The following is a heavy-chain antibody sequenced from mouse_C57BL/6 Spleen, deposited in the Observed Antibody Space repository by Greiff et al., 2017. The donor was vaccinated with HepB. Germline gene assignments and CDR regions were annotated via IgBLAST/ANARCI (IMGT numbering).Heavy chain of an antibody. V-gene: IGHV5-16*01. Sequence: EVQVVESEGGLVQPGSSMKLSCTASGFTFSDYYMAWVRQVPEKGLEWVANINYDGSSTYYLDSLKSRFIISRDNAKNILYLQMSSLKSEDTATYYCARARYYGSFDYWGQGTTLTVSS. CDR3: ARARYYGSFDY. D-gene: IGHD1-1*01. J-gene: IGHJ2*01. CDR2: INYDGSST. CDR1: GFTFSDYY.